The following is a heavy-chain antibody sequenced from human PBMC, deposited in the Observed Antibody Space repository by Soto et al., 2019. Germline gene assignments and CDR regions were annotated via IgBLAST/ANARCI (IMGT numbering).Heavy chain of an antibody. CDR1: GFTFSTYS. Sequence: EVQLVESGGGLVQPGGSLRLSCVASGFTFSTYSMNWVRQAPGKGLEWVSYISSSSSSIYYADSVKGRFTISRDNAKNSLYLQMNSLRDEDTAVYYCARPLSNWYDAWFDPWGQGTLVTVSS. CDR3: ARPLSNWYDAWFDP. J-gene: IGHJ5*02. V-gene: IGHV3-48*02. D-gene: IGHD1-1*01. CDR2: ISSSSSSI.